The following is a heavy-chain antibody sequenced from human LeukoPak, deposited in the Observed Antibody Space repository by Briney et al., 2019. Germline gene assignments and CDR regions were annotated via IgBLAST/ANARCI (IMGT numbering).Heavy chain of an antibody. CDR1: GGSISSSSYY. CDR3: ARDRDWFGELGY. Sequence: ASETLSLTCTVSGGSISSSSYYWGWFRQPPGKGLEWIASIHYTGNTYHNPSLKSRVTISIDMSKNQFSLKLNSVTAADTAVYYCARDRDWFGELGYWGQGTLVTVSS. V-gene: IGHV4-39*07. CDR2: IHYTGNT. J-gene: IGHJ4*02. D-gene: IGHD3-10*01.